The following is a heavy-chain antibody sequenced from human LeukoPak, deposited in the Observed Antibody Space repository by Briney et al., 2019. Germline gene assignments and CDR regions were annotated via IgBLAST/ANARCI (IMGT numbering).Heavy chain of an antibody. Sequence: SETLSLTCTVSGGSISSYYWSWIRQPPGKGLEWIGYIYYSGSTNYNPSLKSRVTISVATSKNQFSLKLSSVTAADTAVYYCASTSKNSNYGMDVWGQGTTVTVSS. J-gene: IGHJ6*02. CDR3: ASTSKNSNYGMDV. V-gene: IGHV4-59*01. CDR2: IYYSGST. D-gene: IGHD2-2*01. CDR1: GGSISSYY.